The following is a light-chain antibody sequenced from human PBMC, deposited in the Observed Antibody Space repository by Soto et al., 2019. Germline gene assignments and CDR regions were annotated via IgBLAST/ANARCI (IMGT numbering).Light chain of an antibody. CDR2: GAS. Sequence: EIVMTQPPVTLSVSPGDRATLSCRASQSVSSNLAWYQQKPGQAPRLLIYGASTRVTGIPDRFSGSGSGTDFTLTISRLEPEDFAVYYCQQYGSSPITFGQGTRLEIK. CDR3: QQYGSSPIT. J-gene: IGKJ5*01. CDR1: QSVSSN. V-gene: IGKV3-20*01.